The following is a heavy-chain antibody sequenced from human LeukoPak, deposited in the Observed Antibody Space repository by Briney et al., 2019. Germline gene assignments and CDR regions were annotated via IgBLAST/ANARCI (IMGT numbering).Heavy chain of an antibody. D-gene: IGHD3-22*01. CDR3: ARDIGPYYYDSSGWPFDY. Sequence: ASVKVSCKASGYTFTSYYMHWVRQAPGQGLEWMGIINPSGGSTSYAQKFQGRVTMTRDTSTSTVYMELSSLRSEDTAVYYCARDIGPYYYDSSGWPFDYWGQGTLVTVSS. CDR2: INPSGGST. CDR1: GYTFTSYY. J-gene: IGHJ4*02. V-gene: IGHV1-46*01.